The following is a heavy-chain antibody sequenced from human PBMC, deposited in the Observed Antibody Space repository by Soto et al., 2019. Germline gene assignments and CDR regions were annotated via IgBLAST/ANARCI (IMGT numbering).Heavy chain of an antibody. J-gene: IGHJ4*02. CDR1: GFTFSSYW. CDR2: INSDGSST. CDR3: ASGEGYGDFDY. Sequence: EVQLLESGGGLVQPGGSLRLSCAASGFTFSSYWMHWVRQAPGKGLVWVSRINSDGSSTSYADSVKGRFTISRDNAKNTLYLQMNSLRAEDTAVYYCASGEGYGDFDYWGQGTLVTVSS. V-gene: IGHV3-74*02. D-gene: IGHD4-17*01.